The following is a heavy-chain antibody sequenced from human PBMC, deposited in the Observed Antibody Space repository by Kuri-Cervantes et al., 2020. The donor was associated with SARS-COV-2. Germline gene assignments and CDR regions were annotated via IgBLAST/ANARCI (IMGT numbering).Heavy chain of an antibody. J-gene: IGHJ6*02. Sequence: VPQAPGKGLVWVSRINSDGSSTSNADSVKGLFTISRDNAKNTLYLKINSLRDENTAVYYCARGYCSSTSCYGNYYYGMDVWGQGTTVTVSS. CDR3: ARGYCSSTSCYGNYYYGMDV. V-gene: IGHV3-74*01. D-gene: IGHD2-2*01. CDR2: INSDGSST.